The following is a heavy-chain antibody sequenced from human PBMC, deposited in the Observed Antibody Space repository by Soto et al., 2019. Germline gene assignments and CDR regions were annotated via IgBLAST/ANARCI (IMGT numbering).Heavy chain of an antibody. Sequence: EVQLLESGGGLVQPGGSLRVSCAASGFTFSDYALTWVRQAPGKGLEWVSTISGSGGNTYYADSVKGRITVSRDNSKHTPYQQTSSLRTQDTAVYYCAKGGNTNNNYYYYMDVWGKGTAVTVSS. D-gene: IGHD2-15*01. CDR2: ISGSGGNT. J-gene: IGHJ6*03. V-gene: IGHV3-23*01. CDR1: GFTFSDYA. CDR3: AKGGNTNNNYYYYMDV.